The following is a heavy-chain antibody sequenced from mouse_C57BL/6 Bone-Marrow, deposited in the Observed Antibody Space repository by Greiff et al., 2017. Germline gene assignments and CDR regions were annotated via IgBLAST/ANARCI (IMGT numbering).Heavy chain of an antibody. Sequence: QVQLQHPGAELVKPGASVKLSCKASGFTFNSYWMHWVQQRPGQGLEWIGMIPPNSGSTKYNEKFKSKATLTVDNSSSTAYMQLSSLTSEDSAVYYCARGERNRYCDVWGRGGTVTVSS. V-gene: IGHV1-64*01. CDR3: ARGERNRYCDV. J-gene: IGHJ1*03. CDR2: IPPNSGST. CDR1: GFTFNSYW.